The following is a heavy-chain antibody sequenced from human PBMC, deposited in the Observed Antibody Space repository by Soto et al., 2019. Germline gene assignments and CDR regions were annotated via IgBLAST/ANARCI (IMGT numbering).Heavy chain of an antibody. V-gene: IGHV1-8*01. CDR1: GYTFTRYD. D-gene: IGHD1-7*01. Sequence: QVQLVQSGAEVKKPGASVKVSCKASGYTFTRYDIKWVRQATGQGLEWMGWMNPSTGSTGFAQKFQGRVTMTSKTSFSTAYLELSILTSEDSAVYYCARGRLVAGTVDYWGQVTLVTFAS. CDR2: MNPSTGST. CDR3: ARGRLVAGTVDY. J-gene: IGHJ4*02.